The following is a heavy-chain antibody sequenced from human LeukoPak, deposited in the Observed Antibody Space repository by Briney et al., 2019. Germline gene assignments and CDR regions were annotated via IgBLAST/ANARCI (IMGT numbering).Heavy chain of an antibody. CDR1: GGSISSYY. V-gene: IGHV4-4*07. J-gene: IGHJ6*01. Sequence: SETLSLTCTVSGGSISSYYWSWIRQPAGKGLEGIGRIYTGGSTNYNPSLKSRVTMSVDTSKNRFSLKLSSVTAADTAVYYCARDLRGGQVXQXXXXXXXXXWGXXXTXTVSS. CDR3: ARDLRGGQVXQXXXXXXXXX. CDR2: IYTGGST. D-gene: IGHD3-10*01.